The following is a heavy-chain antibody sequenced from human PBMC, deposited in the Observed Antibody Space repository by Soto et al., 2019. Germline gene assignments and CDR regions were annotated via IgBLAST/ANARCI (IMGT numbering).Heavy chain of an antibody. V-gene: IGHV1-18*01. Sequence: ASVKVSCKAYGYTFTSYGISWVRQAPGQGLEWMGWISAYNGNTNYAQKLQGRVTMTTDTSTSTAYMELRSLRSDDTAVYYCAREMNYDYIWGSYRFRLDPWGQGTLVTVSS. CDR1: GYTFTSYG. J-gene: IGHJ5*02. D-gene: IGHD3-16*02. CDR2: ISAYNGNT. CDR3: AREMNYDYIWGSYRFRLDP.